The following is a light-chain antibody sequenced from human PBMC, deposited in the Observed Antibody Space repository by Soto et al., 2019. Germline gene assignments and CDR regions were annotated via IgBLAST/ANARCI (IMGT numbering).Light chain of an antibody. CDR2: ATS. CDR3: QIYNSAPLT. Sequence: DIQMTQSPSSLSASVGDRVTITCRASQDISNSLAWYQQKPGKVPKVLIYATSILQSGVPARFSGSGSGTDFTLTISSLQHEDVATYYCQIYNSAPLTFGGGTKVEI. J-gene: IGKJ4*01. CDR1: QDISNS. V-gene: IGKV1-27*01.